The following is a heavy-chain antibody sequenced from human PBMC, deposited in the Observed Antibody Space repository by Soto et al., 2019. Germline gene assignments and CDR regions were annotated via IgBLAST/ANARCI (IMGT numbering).Heavy chain of an antibody. CDR1: GGTFSSYA. V-gene: IGHV1-69*01. J-gene: IGHJ5*02. CDR2: IIPIFGTA. D-gene: IGHD3-3*01. Sequence: QVQLVQSGAEVKKPGSSVKVSCKASGGTFSSYAISWVRQAPGQGLEWMGGIIPIFGTANYAQKFQGRVTITADESTSTAYMELSSLRSEDTAVYYRARIIYDFWSGWTLKQFDPWGQGTLVTVSS. CDR3: ARIIYDFWSGWTLKQFDP.